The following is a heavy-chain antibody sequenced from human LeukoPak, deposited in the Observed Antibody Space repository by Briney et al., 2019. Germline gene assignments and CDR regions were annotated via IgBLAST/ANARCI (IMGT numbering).Heavy chain of an antibody. CDR3: AKVSKGYCSSTSCYGYY. CDR1: GGSISTTSYY. J-gene: IGHJ4*02. Sequence: PSETLSLTCTVSGGSISTTSYYWGWIRQSPGMGLECLGYMYSRGSTFDNPSLKSRVTISVDTSKNQFSLKLSSVTAADTAVYYCAKVSKGYCSSTSCYGYYWGQGTLVTVSS. V-gene: IGHV4-39*07. D-gene: IGHD2-2*01. CDR2: MYSRGST.